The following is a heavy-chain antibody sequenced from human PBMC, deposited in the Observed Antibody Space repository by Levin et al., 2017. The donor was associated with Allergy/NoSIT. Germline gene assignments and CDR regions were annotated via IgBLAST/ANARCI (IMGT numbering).Heavy chain of an antibody. Sequence: GGSLRLSCAASGFTFSSYGMNWVRQAPGKGLQWVSVISGSGDSTYYVASVKGRFTISRDNSKNTVYLQMTTLRAEDTAIYYCAKPTASFTVVDAFDLWGQGTMVTVSS. CDR2: ISGSGDST. V-gene: IGHV3-23*01. D-gene: IGHD4-23*01. J-gene: IGHJ3*01. CDR3: AKPTASFTVVDAFDL. CDR1: GFTFSSYG.